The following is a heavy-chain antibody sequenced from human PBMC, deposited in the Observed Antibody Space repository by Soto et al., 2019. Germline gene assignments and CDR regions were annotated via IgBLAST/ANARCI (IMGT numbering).Heavy chain of an antibody. Sequence: PGGSLRLSCAASGFTFSSYAMSWVRQAPWKGLEWVSAISGSGGSTYYADSVKGRFTISRDNSKNTLYLQMNSLRAEDTAVYYCAKSYIWGSYRYTSFDYWGQGTLVTVSS. D-gene: IGHD3-16*02. CDR3: AKSYIWGSYRYTSFDY. CDR1: GFTFSSYA. V-gene: IGHV3-23*01. CDR2: ISGSGGST. J-gene: IGHJ4*02.